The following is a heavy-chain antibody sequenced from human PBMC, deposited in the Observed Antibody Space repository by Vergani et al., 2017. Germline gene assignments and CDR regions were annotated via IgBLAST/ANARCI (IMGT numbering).Heavy chain of an antibody. V-gene: IGHV5-51*01. CDR3: ARHTTYTDA. D-gene: IGHD1-1*01. J-gene: IGHJ5*02. CDR1: GYSFGNYW. CDR2: IYPADSDT. Sequence: EVQLVQSGAEVKKPGESLKISCKGSGYSFGNYWIGWVRQMPGKGLEWMGIIYPADSDTSYSPSFQGQVTISADKSISTAFLQWDSLKASDTALYYCARHTTYTDAWGQGTLVTVSS.